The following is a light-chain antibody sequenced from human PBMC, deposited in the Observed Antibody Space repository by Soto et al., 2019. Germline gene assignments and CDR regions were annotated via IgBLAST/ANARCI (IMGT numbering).Light chain of an antibody. V-gene: IGLV1-40*01. J-gene: IGLJ1*01. Sequence: QSVLTQPPSVSGAPGQRVTISCTGSSSNIGAGYDVHWYQQLPGTAPKLLIYANGNRPSGVPDRFSGSKSGTSASLAITGLQAEDEPDYYCQSYDRSLSGYVLGTGTKVTVL. CDR2: ANG. CDR3: QSYDRSLSGYV. CDR1: SSNIGAGYD.